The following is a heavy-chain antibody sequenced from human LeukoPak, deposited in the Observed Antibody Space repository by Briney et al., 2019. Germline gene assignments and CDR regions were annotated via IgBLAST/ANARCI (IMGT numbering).Heavy chain of an antibody. D-gene: IGHD3-16*01. V-gene: IGHV3-48*03. Sequence: GGSLRLSCAASGFTFSSYEMNWVRQAPGKGLEWVSYISSSGSTIYYADSVKGRFTISRDNAKNSLYLQMNSLRAEDTAVYYCASFGLVPSIRAGWFDPWGQGTLVTVSS. CDR1: GFTFSSYE. J-gene: IGHJ5*02. CDR3: ASFGLVPSIRAGWFDP. CDR2: ISSSGSTI.